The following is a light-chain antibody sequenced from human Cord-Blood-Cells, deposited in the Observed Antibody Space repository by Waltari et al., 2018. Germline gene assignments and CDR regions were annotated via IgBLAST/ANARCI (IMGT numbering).Light chain of an antibody. CDR1: SLRSYY. J-gene: IGLJ2*01. Sequence: SSELTQDPAVSVALGQTVRSTCQGDSLRSYYASWYQQKPGQAPVLVIYGKNNRPSGNPDRFSGSSSGNTASLTITGAQAEDEADYYCNSRDSSGNHVVFGGGTKLTVL. CDR3: NSRDSSGNHVV. CDR2: GKN. V-gene: IGLV3-19*01.